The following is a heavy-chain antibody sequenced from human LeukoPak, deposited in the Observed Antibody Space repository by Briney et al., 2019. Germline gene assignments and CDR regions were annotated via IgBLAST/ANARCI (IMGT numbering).Heavy chain of an antibody. Sequence: GGSLRPSCAASGFTFSSYSMNWVRQAPGKGLEWVSSISSSSSYIYYADSVKGRFTISRDNAKNSLYLQINSLRAEDTAVYYCAALVRDYWGQGTLVTVSS. CDR3: AALVRDY. CDR1: GFTFSSYS. CDR2: ISSSSSYI. J-gene: IGHJ4*02. V-gene: IGHV3-21*04.